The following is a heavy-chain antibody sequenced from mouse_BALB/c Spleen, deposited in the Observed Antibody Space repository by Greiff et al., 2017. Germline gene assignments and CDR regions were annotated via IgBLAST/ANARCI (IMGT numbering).Heavy chain of an antibody. CDR1: GFTFSSYA. D-gene: IGHD1-1*01. Sequence: EVKLVESGGGLVKPGGSLKLSCAASGFTFSSYAMSWVRQSPEKRLEWVAEISSGGSYTYYPDTVTGRFTISRDNAKNTLYLEMSSLRSEDTAMYYCARKDTTEPFAYWGQGTLVTVSA. V-gene: IGHV5-9-4*01. CDR2: ISSGGSYT. CDR3: ARKDTTEPFAY. J-gene: IGHJ3*01.